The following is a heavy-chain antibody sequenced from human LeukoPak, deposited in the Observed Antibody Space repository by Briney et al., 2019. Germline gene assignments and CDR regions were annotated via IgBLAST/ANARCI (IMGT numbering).Heavy chain of an antibody. CDR2: IYYSGST. J-gene: IGHJ5*02. CDR3: ARRRLLWFGELLDWFDP. CDR1: GGSISSYY. Sequence: PSETLSLSCTVSGGSISSYYWSWIRQPPGKGLEWIGYIYYSGSTNYNPSLKSRVTISVDTSKNQFSLKLSSVTAADTAVYYCARRRLLWFGELLDWFDPWGQGTLVTVSS. D-gene: IGHD3-10*01. V-gene: IGHV4-59*08.